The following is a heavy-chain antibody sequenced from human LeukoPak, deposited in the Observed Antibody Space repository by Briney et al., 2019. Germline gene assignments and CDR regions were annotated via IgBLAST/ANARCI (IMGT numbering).Heavy chain of an antibody. J-gene: IGHJ4*02. CDR3: ARLYYYDSTGYYYWYYFDY. CDR2: IHHSGST. CDR1: GGSISSGGNY. Sequence: SETLSLTCTVSGGSISSGGNYWSWIRQPPGKGLEWIGFIHHSGSTNYNPSLKSRVTISVDTSKNQFSLNLGSVTAADTAVYYCARLYYYDSTGYYYWYYFDYWGQGTLVTVSS. D-gene: IGHD3-22*01. V-gene: IGHV4-61*08.